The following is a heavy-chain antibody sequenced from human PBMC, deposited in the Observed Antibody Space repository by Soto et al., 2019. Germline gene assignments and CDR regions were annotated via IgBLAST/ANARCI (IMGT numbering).Heavy chain of an antibody. CDR2: IKPDGSDQ. D-gene: IGHD3-10*01. J-gene: IGHJ4*02. Sequence: EVQLVESGGGLVLPGGSLRLSCAASGFTFSSLWISWVRQAPGKGLEWVANIKPDGSDQYYVDSVKGQFTISRDNARNSLYLQMNSLRADDTAVYYCTRAGGSYYFDFWGQGTLVTVSA. V-gene: IGHV3-7*01. CDR1: GFTFSSLW. CDR3: TRAGGSYYFDF.